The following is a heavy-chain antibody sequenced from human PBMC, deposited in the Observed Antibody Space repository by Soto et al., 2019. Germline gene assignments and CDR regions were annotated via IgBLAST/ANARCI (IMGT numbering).Heavy chain of an antibody. CDR1: GDSISSGGYY. Sequence: PSETLSLTCTVSGDSISSGGYYWTWIRQHPGKGLEWIGYIYYSGTTYYNPSLESRLTISVDTSKNQFSLKLSSVTAADTAVYYCARDRDGYNSVDYWGQGTLVTVSS. D-gene: IGHD5-12*01. J-gene: IGHJ4*02. CDR2: IYYSGTT. V-gene: IGHV4-31*03. CDR3: ARDRDGYNSVDY.